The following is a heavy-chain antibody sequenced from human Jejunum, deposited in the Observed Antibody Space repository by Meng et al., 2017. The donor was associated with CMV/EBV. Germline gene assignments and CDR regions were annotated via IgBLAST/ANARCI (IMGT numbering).Heavy chain of an antibody. V-gene: IGHV3-9*01. D-gene: IGHD6-19*01. J-gene: IGHJ4*02. Sequence: FAFDDYAMHWVRQAPGKGLEWVADISWNSGSVGYADSVKGRFTISRDNAKNSLYLQMNSLRPEDTAFYYCVKDTGATGWYHYFDYWGQGTLVNVSS. CDR1: FAFDDYA. CDR3: VKDTGATGWYHYFDY. CDR2: ISWNSGSV.